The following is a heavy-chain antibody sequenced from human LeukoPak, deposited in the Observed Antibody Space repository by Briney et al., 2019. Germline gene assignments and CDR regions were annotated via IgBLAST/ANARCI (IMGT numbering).Heavy chain of an antibody. CDR3: ARERVGATTGAFDI. Sequence: GGSLRLSCAAPGFTFSDYSMNWVRQAPGKGLEWVSVIYSGGSTYYADSVKGRFTISRDNSKNTMYLQMNSLRAEDTAVHYCARERVGATTGAFDIWGQGTMVTVSS. CDR2: IYSGGST. D-gene: IGHD1-26*01. J-gene: IGHJ3*02. CDR1: GFTFSDYS. V-gene: IGHV3-66*01.